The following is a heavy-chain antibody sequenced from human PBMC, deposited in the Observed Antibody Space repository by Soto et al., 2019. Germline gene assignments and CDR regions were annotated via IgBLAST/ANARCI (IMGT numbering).Heavy chain of an antibody. V-gene: IGHV1-2*04. D-gene: IGHD2-2*02. Sequence: GASVKVSCKASGYTFTGYYMHWVRQAPGQGLEWMGWINPNSGGTNYAQKFQGWVTMTRDTSISTAYMELSRLRSDDTAVYYCARETVVVPAAIRVGYYHGMDVWGQGTTVTVSS. CDR2: INPNSGGT. CDR3: ARETVVVPAAIRVGYYHGMDV. J-gene: IGHJ6*02. CDR1: GYTFTGYY.